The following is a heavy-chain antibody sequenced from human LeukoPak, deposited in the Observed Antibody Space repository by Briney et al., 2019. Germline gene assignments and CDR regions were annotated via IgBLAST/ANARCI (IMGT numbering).Heavy chain of an antibody. V-gene: IGHV4-31*03. Sequence: SQTLSLTCSVSGGSISSARNYWTWLRHHPGKGLEWIGYIYYSGSTYYNPSLESRVTISVDTSKSQFSLKLNSVTAADTAVYYCARARQVVRYGMDVWGQGTTVTVSS. D-gene: IGHD2-15*01. CDR1: GGSISSARNY. CDR2: IYYSGST. J-gene: IGHJ6*02. CDR3: ARARQVVRYGMDV.